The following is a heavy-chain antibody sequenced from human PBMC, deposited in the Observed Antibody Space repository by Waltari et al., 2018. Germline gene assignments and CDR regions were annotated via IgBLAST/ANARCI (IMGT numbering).Heavy chain of an antibody. V-gene: IGHV1-69*05. Sequence: GTFSSYAISWVRQAPGQGLEWMGGIIPIFGTANYAQKFQGRVTITTDESTSTAYMELSSLRSEDTAVYYCARGATGMLESWGQGTLVTVSS. CDR2: IIPIFGTA. CDR3: ARGATGMLES. J-gene: IGHJ4*02. CDR1: GTFSSYA. D-gene: IGHD1-1*01.